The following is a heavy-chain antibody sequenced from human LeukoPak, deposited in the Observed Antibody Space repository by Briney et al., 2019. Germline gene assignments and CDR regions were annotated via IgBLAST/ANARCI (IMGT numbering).Heavy chain of an antibody. CDR2: INRDGSRT. CDR1: GFTFSSYW. Sequence: PGGSLRLSCAASGFTFSSYWMHWVRQAPGKGLVWVSRINRDGSRTNYADSVKGRFTISRDNAKNTLDLQMNSLRAEDTVVYYCARDSPHYYDSSGYYSYGAFDIWGQGTMVTVSS. CDR3: ARDSPHYYDSSGYYSYGAFDI. V-gene: IGHV3-74*01. D-gene: IGHD3-22*01. J-gene: IGHJ3*02.